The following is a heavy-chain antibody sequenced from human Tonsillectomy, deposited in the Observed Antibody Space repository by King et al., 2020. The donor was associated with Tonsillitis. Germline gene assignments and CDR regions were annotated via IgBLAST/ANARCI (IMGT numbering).Heavy chain of an antibody. D-gene: IGHD3-16*01. V-gene: IGHV3-15*01. CDR1: GLTFSNAW. CDR2: IKSKTDGGTT. CDR3: NTRDYDTGAFDI. Sequence: VQLVESGGGLVKPGGSLTLSCVASGLTFSNAWMTWVRQAPGKGLEWVGRIKSKTDGGTTDYAAPVKGRFTISRDDSKNTLFLQMNRLKTEDTAVYYCNTRDYDTGAFDIWGQGTMVTVSS. J-gene: IGHJ3*02.